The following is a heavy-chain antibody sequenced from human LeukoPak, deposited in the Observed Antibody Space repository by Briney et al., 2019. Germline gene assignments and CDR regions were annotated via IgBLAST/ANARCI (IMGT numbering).Heavy chain of an antibody. CDR2: ISSSSSYI. V-gene: IGHV3-21*01. J-gene: IGHJ6*02. D-gene: IGHD2-8*01. Sequence: GGSLRLSCAASGFTFSSYSMNWVRQAPGKGLEWVSSISSSSSYIYYADSVKGRFTISRDNAKNSLYLQMNSLRAEDTAVYYCAREQCTNGVCAPYYYYGMDVWGQGTTVTVSS. CDR3: AREQCTNGVCAPYYYYGMDV. CDR1: GFTFSSYS.